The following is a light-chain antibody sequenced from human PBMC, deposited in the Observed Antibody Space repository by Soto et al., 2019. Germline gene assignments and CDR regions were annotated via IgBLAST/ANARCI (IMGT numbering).Light chain of an antibody. J-gene: IGKJ2*02. CDR3: QKYYNAPRT. CDR1: QGIRNM. CDR2: AAS. V-gene: IGKV1-27*01. Sequence: DIQMTQSPSSLSASVGDRVTITCRASQGIRNMLAWYQQKPGKVPKLLIYAASTLHSGVSSRFSGSGSGTDFTLTISSLQPEDVATYYCQKYYNAPRTFGLGTKLEIK.